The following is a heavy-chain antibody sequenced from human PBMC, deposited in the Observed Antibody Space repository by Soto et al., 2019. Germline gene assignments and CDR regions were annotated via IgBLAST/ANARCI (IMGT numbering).Heavy chain of an antibody. CDR3: ARAGYGGNSEAFDI. J-gene: IGHJ3*02. D-gene: IGHD2-21*02. Sequence: QVQLQQWGAGLLKPSETLSLTCAVYGGSFSGYYWSWIRQTPGKGLEWIGEINHSGSTNYNPSLKSRVTISVDTSKNQFSLKLSSVTAADTAVYYCARAGYGGNSEAFDIWGQGTMVTVSS. CDR2: INHSGST. CDR1: GGSFSGYY. V-gene: IGHV4-34*01.